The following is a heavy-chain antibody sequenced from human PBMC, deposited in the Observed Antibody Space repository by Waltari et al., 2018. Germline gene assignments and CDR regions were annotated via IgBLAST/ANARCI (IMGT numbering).Heavy chain of an antibody. Sequence: QVQLQESGQGLVNPSGTLSLTCAVSGDSIRGNYWWSWVRQSPEKGLEWIGQVHHSGKTHYNPSLQSRVTISVDKPKNQFSLNLNSVTAADTAVYYCAGDRAIGLFFDYWGRGTLVTVSS. J-gene: IGHJ4*02. CDR3: AGDRAIGLFFDY. D-gene: IGHD2-2*01. CDR2: VHHSGKT. V-gene: IGHV4-4*02. CDR1: GDSIRGNYW.